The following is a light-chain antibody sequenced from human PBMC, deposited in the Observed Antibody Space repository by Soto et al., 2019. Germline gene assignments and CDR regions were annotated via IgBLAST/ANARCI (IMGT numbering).Light chain of an antibody. J-gene: IGKJ1*01. Sequence: DIQMTQSPSTLSASVGDRVTITCRASQSISSWLAWYQQKPRKAPKLLIYDASSLESGVPSRFSGSGSGTEFTLTISSLQPDDFATYYCQQYNSYSPFGQGTKVEIK. CDR1: QSISSW. CDR3: QQYNSYSP. CDR2: DAS. V-gene: IGKV1-5*01.